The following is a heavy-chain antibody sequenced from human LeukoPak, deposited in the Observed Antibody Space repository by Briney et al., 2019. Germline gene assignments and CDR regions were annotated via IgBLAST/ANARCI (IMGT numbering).Heavy chain of an antibody. CDR1: GGSFSGYY. V-gene: IGHV4-34*01. Sequence: SETLSLTCAVYGGSFSGYYWSWIRQPPGNGLEWIGEINHSGSTNYNPSLKSRVTISVDTSKNQFSLKLSSVTAADTAVYYCARGWGRYCSSSSCSYYYYYGMDVWGQGTTVTVSS. J-gene: IGHJ6*02. CDR3: ARGWGRYCSSSSCSYYYYYGMDV. D-gene: IGHD2-2*01. CDR2: INHSGST.